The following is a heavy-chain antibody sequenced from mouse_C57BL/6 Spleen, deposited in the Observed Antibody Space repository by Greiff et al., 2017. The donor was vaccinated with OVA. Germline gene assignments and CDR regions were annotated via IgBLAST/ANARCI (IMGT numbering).Heavy chain of an antibody. CDR3: AREKREGSSGYPDY. Sequence: EVKLMESVAELVRPGASVKLSCTASGFNIKNTYMHWVKQRPEQGLEWIGRIDPANGNTKYAPKFQGKATITADTSSNTAYLQRSSLTSEDTAIYYGAREKREGSSGYPDYWGQGTTLTVSS. J-gene: IGHJ2*01. V-gene: IGHV14-3*01. D-gene: IGHD3-2*02. CDR2: IDPANGNT. CDR1: GFNIKNTY.